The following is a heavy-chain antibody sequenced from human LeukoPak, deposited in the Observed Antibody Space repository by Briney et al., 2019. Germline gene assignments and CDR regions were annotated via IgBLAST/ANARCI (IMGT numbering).Heavy chain of an antibody. V-gene: IGHV1-18*01. Sequence: EASVKVSCKASGYTFTSYGISWVRQAPGQGLEWMGWISAYNGNTNYAQKLQGRVTMTTDTSTSTAYMELRSLRSDDTAVYYCARYSSSWYSGWFDPWGQGTLVTVSP. D-gene: IGHD6-13*01. CDR3: ARYSSSWYSGWFDP. CDR2: ISAYNGNT. J-gene: IGHJ5*02. CDR1: GYTFTSYG.